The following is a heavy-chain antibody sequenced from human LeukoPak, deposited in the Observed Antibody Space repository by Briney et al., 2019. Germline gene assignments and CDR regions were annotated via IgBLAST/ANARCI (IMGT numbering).Heavy chain of an antibody. Sequence: GGSLRLSCAASGFTFSSYGMHWVRQAPGKGLEWVAVISYDGSNKYYADSVKGRFTISGDNSKNTLYLQMNSLRVEDTAVFYCARDQYDTWSRRGNFDSWGQGTLVIVSS. J-gene: IGHJ4*02. V-gene: IGHV3-30*03. CDR3: ARDQYDTWSRRGNFDS. CDR2: ISYDGSNK. CDR1: GFTFSSYG. D-gene: IGHD3-3*01.